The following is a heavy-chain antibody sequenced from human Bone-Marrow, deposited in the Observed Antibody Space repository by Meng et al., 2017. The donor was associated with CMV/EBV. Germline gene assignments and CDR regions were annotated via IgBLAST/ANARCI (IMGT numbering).Heavy chain of an antibody. CDR2: IIPIFGTA. D-gene: IGHD1-26*01. V-gene: IGHV1-69*12. J-gene: IGHJ4*02. CDR3: ARDYEIRGVGAWSY. CDR1: GGTFSSYA. Sequence: VQWGQSGAEVKKPGSSVKVSCKAAGGTFSSYAISWVRQAPGQGLEWMGGIIPIFGTANYAQKFQGRVTITADESTSTAYMELSSLRSEDTAVYYCARDYEIRGVGAWSYWGQGTLVTVSS.